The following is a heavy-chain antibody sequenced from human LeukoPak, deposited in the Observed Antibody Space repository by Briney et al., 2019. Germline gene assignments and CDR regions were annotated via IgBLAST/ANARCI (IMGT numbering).Heavy chain of an antibody. CDR1: GFTFSSYS. D-gene: IGHD1-1*01. J-gene: IGHJ4*02. V-gene: IGHV3-33*01. CDR2: IWCDGSNE. Sequence: GGSLRLSCAASGFTFSSYSLHWVRQAPGKGLEWVAIIWCDGSNEYYADSVKGRFTISRDNAKNSLYLQMNSLRDEDAAVYYCARANWNDFDYWGQGTLVTVSS. CDR3: ARANWNDFDY.